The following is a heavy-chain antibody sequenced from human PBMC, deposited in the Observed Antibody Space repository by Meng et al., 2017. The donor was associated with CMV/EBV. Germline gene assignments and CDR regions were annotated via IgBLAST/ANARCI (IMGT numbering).Heavy chain of an antibody. CDR2: ISSSSSDI. D-gene: IGHD3-22*01. CDR1: GFTFSSYS. CDR3: ARGGKLDYDSSGTRSYWFDP. J-gene: IGHJ5*02. Sequence: GGSLRLSCAASGFTFSSYSMNWVRQAPGKGLEWVSSISSSSSDIYYAGSVKGRFTISRDNAKNSLYLQMNSLRAEDTAVYYCARGGKLDYDSSGTRSYWFDPWGQGTLVTVSS. V-gene: IGHV3-21*01.